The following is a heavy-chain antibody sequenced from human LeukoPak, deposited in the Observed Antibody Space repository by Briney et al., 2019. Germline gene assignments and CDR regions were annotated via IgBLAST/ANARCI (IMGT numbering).Heavy chain of an antibody. CDR2: IKEDGREK. Sequence: QPGGSLRLSCEASGFRFSDYWMTWVRLAPGKGLEWVANIKEDGREKYYVDSVKGRFTLSKDNAKNSVYLQMNSLGAEDTAVYYCARGWGEKGYCRGGTCNNPQFDYWGQGILVTVSS. CDR3: ARGWGEKGYCRGGTCNNPQFDY. V-gene: IGHV3-7*01. CDR1: GFRFSDYW. D-gene: IGHD2-15*01. J-gene: IGHJ4*02.